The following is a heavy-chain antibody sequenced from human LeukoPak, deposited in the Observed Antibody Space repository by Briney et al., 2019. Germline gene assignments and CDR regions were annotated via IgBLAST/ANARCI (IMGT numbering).Heavy chain of an antibody. Sequence: PETLSLTCTVFGYSITTGYYWSWIRQPPGKGLEWIGEINHSGSTNYNPSLKSRVTISVDTSKNQFSLKLSSVTAADTAVYYCARGSRQYYGSGSYYKGPDYWGQGTLVTVSS. D-gene: IGHD3-10*01. CDR3: ARGSRQYYGSGSYYKGPDY. V-gene: IGHV4-34*01. J-gene: IGHJ4*02. CDR1: GYSITTGYY. CDR2: INHSGST.